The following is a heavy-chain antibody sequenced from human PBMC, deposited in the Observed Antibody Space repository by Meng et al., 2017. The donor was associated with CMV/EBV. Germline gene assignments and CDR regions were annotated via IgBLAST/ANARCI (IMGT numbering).Heavy chain of an antibody. CDR1: GFTFSDYY. J-gene: IGHJ2*01. CDR2: ISSSGSTI. V-gene: IGHV3-11*01. D-gene: IGHD1-26*01. CDR3: ARVDSGSYSFDL. Sequence: CAASGFTFSDYYMSWIRQAPGKGLEWVSYISSSGSTIYYAHSVKGRFTISRDNAKNSLYLQMNSLRAEDTAVYYCARVDSGSYSFDLWGRGTLVTVSS.